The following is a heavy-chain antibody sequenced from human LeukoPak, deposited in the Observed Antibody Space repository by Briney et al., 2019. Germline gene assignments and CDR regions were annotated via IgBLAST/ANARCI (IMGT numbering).Heavy chain of an antibody. CDR3: ASSSSVVTPDWFDP. CDR2: IYYSGST. CDR1: GDSISSNYW. V-gene: IGHV4-4*02. J-gene: IGHJ5*02. Sequence: SGTLSLTCAVSGDSISSNYWWAWVRQPPGKGLEWIGYIYYSGSTNYNPSLKSRVTISVDTSKNQFSLKLSSVTAADTAVYYCASSSSVVTPDWFDPWGQGILVTVSS. D-gene: IGHD4-23*01.